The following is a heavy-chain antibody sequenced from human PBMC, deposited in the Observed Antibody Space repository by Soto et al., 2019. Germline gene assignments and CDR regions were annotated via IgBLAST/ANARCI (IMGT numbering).Heavy chain of an antibody. CDR3: ARSSYCSSTSCSSSVVWFDP. V-gene: IGHV3-21*01. Sequence: GGSLRLSCAASGFTFSSYSMNWVRQAPGKGLEWVSSISSSSSYIYYADSVKGRFTISRDNAKNSLYLQMNSLRAEDTAVYYCARSSYCSSTSCSSSVVWFDPWGQGTLVTVSS. CDR2: ISSSSSYI. J-gene: IGHJ5*02. CDR1: GFTFSSYS. D-gene: IGHD2-2*01.